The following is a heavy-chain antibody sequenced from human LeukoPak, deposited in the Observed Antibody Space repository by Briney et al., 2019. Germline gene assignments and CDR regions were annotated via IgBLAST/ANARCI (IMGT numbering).Heavy chain of an antibody. V-gene: IGHV1-18*01. CDR1: GYTFTSYG. CDR2: ISAYNGNT. J-gene: IGHJ4*02. D-gene: IGHD3-9*01. Sequence: GASVKVSCKASGYTFTSYGISWVRQAPGQGLEWMGWISAYNGNTNYAQKLQGRVTMTTDTSTSTAYMELRSLRSDDTAVYYCARETLPPDILTGYGSCDYWGQGTLVTVSS. CDR3: ARETLPPDILTGYGSCDY.